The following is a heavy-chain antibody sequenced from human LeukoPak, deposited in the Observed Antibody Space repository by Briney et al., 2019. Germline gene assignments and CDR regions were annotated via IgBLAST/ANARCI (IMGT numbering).Heavy chain of an antibody. CDR3: ARDKVDRGYYYGMDV. CDR1: GGSFSGYY. V-gene: IGHV4-34*01. D-gene: IGHD3-9*01. J-gene: IGHJ6*02. Sequence: SETLSLTCAVYGGSFSGYYWSWIRQPPGKGLEWIGEINHSGSTNYNPSLKSRVTISVDASKNQFSLKLSSVTAADTAVYYCARDKVDRGYYYGMDVWGQGTTVTVSS. CDR2: INHSGST.